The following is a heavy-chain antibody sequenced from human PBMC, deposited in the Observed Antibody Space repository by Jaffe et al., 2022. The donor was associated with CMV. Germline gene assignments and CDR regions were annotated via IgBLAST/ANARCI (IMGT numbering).Heavy chain of an antibody. J-gene: IGHJ6*02. CDR3: ARSYYDILTGYHNAYGDTSDYYGMDV. V-gene: IGHV3-7*01. D-gene: IGHD3-9*01. CDR1: GFTFSSYW. CDR2: IKQDGSEK. Sequence: EVQLVESGGGLVQPGGSLRLSCAASGFTFSSYWMSWVRQAPGKGLEWVANIKQDGSEKYYVDSVKGRFTISRDNAKNSLYLQMNSLRAEDTAVYYCARSYYDILTGYHNAYGDTSDYYGMDVWGQGTTVTVSS.